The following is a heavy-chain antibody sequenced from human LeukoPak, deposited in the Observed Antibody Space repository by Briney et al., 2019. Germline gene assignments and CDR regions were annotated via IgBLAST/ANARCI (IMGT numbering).Heavy chain of an antibody. J-gene: IGHJ6*03. CDR3: ARVSGVPDYKDYYYMDV. CDR2: ISSSSSYI. D-gene: IGHD4-11*01. Sequence: SGGSLRLSCAASGFTFSSYSMNWVREAPGKGLEWVASISSSSSYIYYADSVKGRFTISRDNAKNSLYLQMNSLRAEDTAVYYCARVSGVPDYKDYYYMDVWGKGTTVTVSS. CDR1: GFTFSSYS. V-gene: IGHV3-21*01.